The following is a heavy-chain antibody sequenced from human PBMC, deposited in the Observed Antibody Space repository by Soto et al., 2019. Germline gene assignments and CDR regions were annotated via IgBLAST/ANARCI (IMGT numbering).Heavy chain of an antibody. Sequence: GGSLRLSCAASGFTFRIYAMSWVRQVPGKGLEWVSTISDSADSAYYADSVKGRFTISRDNSKNTLYLQMNSLRAEDTAVYYCARDGSPYGEPHEPCDIWGQGTLVTV. D-gene: IGHD4-17*01. CDR2: ISDSADSA. J-gene: IGHJ3*02. CDR3: ARDGSPYGEPHEPCDI. CDR1: GFTFRIYA. V-gene: IGHV3-23*01.